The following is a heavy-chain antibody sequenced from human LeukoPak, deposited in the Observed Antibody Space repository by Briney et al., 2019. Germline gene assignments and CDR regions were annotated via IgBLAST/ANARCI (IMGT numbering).Heavy chain of an antibody. D-gene: IGHD2-2*01. Sequence: GGSLRLSCAASGFTVSSNYMSWVRQAPGKGLEWVSVIYSGGSTYYADSVKGRFTISRDNSKNTLYLQMNSLRAEDTAVYYCARDRGIVVVPAAMAVHDAFDIWGQGTMVTVSS. CDR2: IYSGGST. J-gene: IGHJ3*02. V-gene: IGHV3-66*01. CDR3: ARDRGIVVVPAAMAVHDAFDI. CDR1: GFTVSSNY.